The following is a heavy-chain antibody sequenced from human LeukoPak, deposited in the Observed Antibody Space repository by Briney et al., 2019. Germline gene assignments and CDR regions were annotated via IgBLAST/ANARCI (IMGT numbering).Heavy chain of an antibody. D-gene: IGHD3-3*01. V-gene: IGHV3-23*01. CDR1: GFTFSSYA. CDR3: AISLLRFLRHHFDY. Sequence: AGGSLRLSCAASGFTFSSYAMSWVRQAPGKGLEWVSAISGSGGSTYYADSVKGRFTISRDNSKNTLYLQMNSLRAEDTAVYYCAISLLRFLRHHFDYWGQGTLVTVSS. J-gene: IGHJ4*02. CDR2: ISGSGGST.